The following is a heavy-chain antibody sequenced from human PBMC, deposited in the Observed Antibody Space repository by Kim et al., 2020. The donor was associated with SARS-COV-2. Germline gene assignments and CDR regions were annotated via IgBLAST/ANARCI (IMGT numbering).Heavy chain of an antibody. Sequence: ASVKVSCKASGYTFTGYYMHWVRQAPGQGLEWMGWINPNSGGTNYAQKFQGWVTMTRDTSISTAYMELSRLRSDDTAVYYCARGAPAVVPADPPNYGMDVWGQGTTVTVSS. V-gene: IGHV1-2*04. CDR3: ARGAPAVVPADPPNYGMDV. CDR1: GYTFTGYY. D-gene: IGHD2-2*01. J-gene: IGHJ6*02. CDR2: INPNSGGT.